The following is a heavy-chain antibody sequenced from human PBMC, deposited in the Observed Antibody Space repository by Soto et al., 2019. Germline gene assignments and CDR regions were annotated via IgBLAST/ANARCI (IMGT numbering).Heavy chain of an antibody. J-gene: IGHJ6*02. CDR1: GFTFSSYA. D-gene: IGHD3-10*01. CDR3: AKGVRGVYNTQLWYYYYGMDV. Sequence: GESLKISCSASGFTFSSYAMSWVRQAPGKGLEWVSAISGSGGSTYYADSVKGRFTISRDNSKNTLYLQMNSLRAEDTAVYYCAKGVRGVYNTQLWYYYYGMDVWGQGTTVTVSS. V-gene: IGHV3-23*01. CDR2: ISGSGGST.